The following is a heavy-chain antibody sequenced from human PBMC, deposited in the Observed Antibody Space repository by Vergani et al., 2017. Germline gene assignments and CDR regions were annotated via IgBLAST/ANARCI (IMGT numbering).Heavy chain of an antibody. CDR2: LIPIFGTT. CDR1: GGTFSTYA. V-gene: IGHV1-69*13. J-gene: IGHJ4*02. D-gene: IGHD2-15*01. Sequence: QVQLVQSGAEVKKPGSSVKVSCKASGGTFSTYAISWVRQAPGQGLEWMGRLIPIFGTTNYAQNFQGRVTITADESTSTAYMELSSLRSEDTAVYYCARDRRYPSDGCCYLDYWGQGTLITVSS. CDR3: ARDRRYPSDGCCYLDY.